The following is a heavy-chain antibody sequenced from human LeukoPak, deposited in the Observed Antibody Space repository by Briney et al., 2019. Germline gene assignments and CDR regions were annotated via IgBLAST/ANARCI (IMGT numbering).Heavy chain of an antibody. D-gene: IGHD6-19*01. Sequence: HGESLKISCEGSGFSLTNYWIGWVRQMPGKGLEWMGIVYGEDSDARYTAPFRGQVSISVDKSINIAYLQWSSLKASDTAMYYCVRPMSSGWVLPDAFAIWGQGTKVTVSS. CDR1: GFSLTNYW. CDR2: VYGEDSDA. J-gene: IGHJ3*02. V-gene: IGHV5-51*01. CDR3: VRPMSSGWVLPDAFAI.